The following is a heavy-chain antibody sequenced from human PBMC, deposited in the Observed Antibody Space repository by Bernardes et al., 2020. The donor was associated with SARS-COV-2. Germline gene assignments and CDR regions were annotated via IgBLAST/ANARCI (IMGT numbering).Heavy chain of an antibody. J-gene: IGHJ4*02. CDR3: ARSKRWGSSWYRIAFDY. Sequence: SETLSLTCAVYGGSFSGYYWSWIRQPPGKGLEWIGEINHSGSTNYNPSLKSRVTISVDTSKNQFSLKLSSVTAADTAVYYCARSKRWGSSWYRIAFDYWGQGTLVTVSS. D-gene: IGHD6-13*01. CDR1: GGSFSGYY. V-gene: IGHV4-34*01. CDR2: INHSGST.